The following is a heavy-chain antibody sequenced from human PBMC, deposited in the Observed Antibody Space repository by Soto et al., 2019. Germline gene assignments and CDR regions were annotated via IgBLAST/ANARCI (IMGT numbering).Heavy chain of an antibody. CDR2: TYYKSKWNN. Sequence: SQTLSLTWVISGDSVSSNSAGWNWIRQSPSRGLEWLGRTYYKSKWNNDYALSVKSRITISPDTSKNQFSLHLYSVTPEDTAVYYCTGITWFRGMDVWGQGTPVTVSS. D-gene: IGHD3-10*01. CDR3: TGITWFRGMDV. V-gene: IGHV6-1*01. J-gene: IGHJ6*02. CDR1: GDSVSSNSAG.